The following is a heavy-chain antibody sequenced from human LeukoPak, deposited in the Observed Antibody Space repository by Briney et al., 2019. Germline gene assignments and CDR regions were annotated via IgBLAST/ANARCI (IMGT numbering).Heavy chain of an antibody. CDR3: NHMIRGVAN. Sequence: GGSLRLSCATSGFTFSNAWMSWVRQAPGKGLEWVGRIKSKTDGGTTDYAAPAIGRFTISRDDSKNTLYLQMNSLKTEDTAVYYCNHMIRGVANWGQGTLVTVSS. V-gene: IGHV3-15*01. CDR2: IKSKTDGGTT. J-gene: IGHJ4*02. D-gene: IGHD3-10*01. CDR1: GFTFSNAW.